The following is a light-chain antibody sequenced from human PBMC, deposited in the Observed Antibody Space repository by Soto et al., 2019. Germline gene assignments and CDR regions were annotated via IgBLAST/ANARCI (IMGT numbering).Light chain of an antibody. CDR3: QQRSNWLYI. J-gene: IGKJ2*01. Sequence: EIVLTQSPAILSLSPGERASLSCRVSQSIGNYLAWYRQKPGQTPRLLIYDASNRATGIPDRISGSGSGTDFTLTISSLEPEDFGIYYCQQRSNWLYIFGQGTQL. CDR1: QSIGNY. V-gene: IGKV3-11*01. CDR2: DAS.